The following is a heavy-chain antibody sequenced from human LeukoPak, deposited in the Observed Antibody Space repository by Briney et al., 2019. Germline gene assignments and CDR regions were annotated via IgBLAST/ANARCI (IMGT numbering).Heavy chain of an antibody. D-gene: IGHD5-18*01. CDR1: GYSLTSYW. Sequence: PGESLKISCKGSGYSLTSYWIGWVRQMPGKGLEWMGIIYPGDSDTRYSPSFQGHVTISADKSISTAYLQWSSLKASDTAMYYCARHPGYSYGQNWFDPWGQGTLVTVSS. V-gene: IGHV5-51*01. J-gene: IGHJ5*02. CDR3: ARHPGYSYGQNWFDP. CDR2: IYPGDSDT.